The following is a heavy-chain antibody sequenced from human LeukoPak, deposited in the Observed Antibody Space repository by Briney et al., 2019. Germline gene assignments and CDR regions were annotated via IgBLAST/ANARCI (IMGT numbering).Heavy chain of an antibody. J-gene: IGHJ6*02. D-gene: IGHD4-17*01. V-gene: IGHV2-70*01. CDR2: IDRDDDK. CDR1: GFSLSTSGRC. Sequence: SGPALVKPTQTLTLTCTFSGFSLSTSGRCVSWIRQPPGKALEWLALIDRDDDKYYSTSLKTRLTISKDTSKNQVVITMTNMDHVDTATYYCARTSADYGDYGSYGMDVWGQGTTVTVYS. CDR3: ARTSADYGDYGSYGMDV.